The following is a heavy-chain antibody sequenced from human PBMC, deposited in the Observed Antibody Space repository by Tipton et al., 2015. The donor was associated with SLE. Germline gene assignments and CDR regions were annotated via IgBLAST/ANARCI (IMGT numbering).Heavy chain of an antibody. Sequence: TLSLTCTPSHGSISNYYWSWIRQAPGKGLEWIGYIHYTGFTKYNPSPGSRVSISVDTSKSQVSLRLNAVTAADTAVYYCARWAPDGFFYGMDVWGQGTTVTVSS. CDR2: IHYTGFT. J-gene: IGHJ6*02. CDR3: ARWAPDGFFYGMDV. D-gene: IGHD1-26*01. CDR1: HGSISNYY. V-gene: IGHV4-59*08.